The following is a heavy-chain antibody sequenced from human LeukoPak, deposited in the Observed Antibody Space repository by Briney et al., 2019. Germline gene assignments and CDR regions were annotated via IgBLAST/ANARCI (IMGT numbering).Heavy chain of an antibody. CDR1: GVSFSGYY. CDR2: INHSGST. CDR3: ARGLGDRSVYYYLGY. J-gene: IGHJ4*02. D-gene: IGHD3-22*01. V-gene: IGHV4-34*01. Sequence: PSETLSLTCAASGVSFSGYYWTWIRQPPGKGLEWIGEINHSGSTNCNPSLKSRVTISVDTSKNQFSLKMTSVTAADTAVYYCARGLGDRSVYYYLGYWGQGTLVTVSS.